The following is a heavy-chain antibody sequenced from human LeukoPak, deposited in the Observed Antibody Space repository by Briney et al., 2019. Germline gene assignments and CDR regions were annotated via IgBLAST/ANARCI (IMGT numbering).Heavy chain of an antibody. CDR2: IYYSGST. J-gene: IGHJ4*02. D-gene: IGHD1-26*01. Sequence: SETLSLTCTVSGGSISSGDYYWSWIRQPPGKGLEWIGYIYYSGSTYYNPSLKSRVTISVDTSKNQFSLKLSSVTAADTAVYYCASSPKWELLQSWGQGTLVTVSS. CDR3: ASSPKWELLQS. CDR1: GGSISSGDYY. V-gene: IGHV4-30-4*08.